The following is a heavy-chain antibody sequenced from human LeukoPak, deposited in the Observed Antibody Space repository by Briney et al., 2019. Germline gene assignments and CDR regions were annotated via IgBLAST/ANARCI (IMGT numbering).Heavy chain of an antibody. CDR2: IYYSGST. CDR1: GGSISSYY. Sequence: SETLCLTCTVSGGSISSYYWSWVRQPPEKGLEWIGYIYYSGSTNYNPSLKSRVTISVDTSKNQFSLQLTSVTAADTAVYFCTRGGSNFDYWGQGTLVTVSS. J-gene: IGHJ4*02. CDR3: TRGGSNFDY. D-gene: IGHD3-10*01. V-gene: IGHV4-59*01.